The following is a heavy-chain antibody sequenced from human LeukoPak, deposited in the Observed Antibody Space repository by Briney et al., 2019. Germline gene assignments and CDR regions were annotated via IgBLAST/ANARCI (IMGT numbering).Heavy chain of an antibody. J-gene: IGHJ4*02. D-gene: IGHD3-10*01. CDR3: AKESPYGSGSRNYYFHY. Sequence: PGGSLRLSCAASGFTFSSSAMSWVRQAPGKGLEWVSAISGSADRTYYADSVKGRFTISRGNSKNTLYLQMNSLRPEDTAIYYCAKESPYGSGSRNYYFHYWGQGTLVTVSS. CDR2: ISGSADRT. CDR1: GFTFSSSA. V-gene: IGHV3-23*01.